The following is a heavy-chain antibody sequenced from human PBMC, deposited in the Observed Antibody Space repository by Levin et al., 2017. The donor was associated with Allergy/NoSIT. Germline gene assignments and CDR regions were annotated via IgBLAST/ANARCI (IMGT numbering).Heavy chain of an antibody. J-gene: IGHJ4*02. CDR1: GFTFSSYA. CDR2: ILYDGSNK. D-gene: IGHD6-19*01. CDR3: ARDNSGWSYYRSYFDY. Sequence: GGSLRLSCAASGFTFSSYAMNWVRQAPGKGLEWVAVILYDGSNKYHADSVKGRFTISRDNSKNTLYLQMNSLRAEDTAVYFCARDNSGWSYYRSYFDYWGQGTLVTVSS. V-gene: IGHV3-30-3*01.